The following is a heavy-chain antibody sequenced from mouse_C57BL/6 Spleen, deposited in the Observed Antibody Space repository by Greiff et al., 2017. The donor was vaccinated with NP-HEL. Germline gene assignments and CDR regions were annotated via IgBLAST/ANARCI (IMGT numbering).Heavy chain of an antibody. CDR3: ARRSYYYGSSNYAMDY. CDR2: ISNGGGST. V-gene: IGHV5-12*01. CDR1: GFTFSDYY. J-gene: IGHJ4*01. Sequence: EVQLVESGGGLVQPGGSLKLSCAASGFTFSDYYMYWVRQTPEKRLEWVAYISNGGGSTYYPDTVKGRFTISRDNAKNTLYLQMSRLKSEDTAMYYCARRSYYYGSSNYAMDYWGQGTSVTVSS. D-gene: IGHD1-1*01.